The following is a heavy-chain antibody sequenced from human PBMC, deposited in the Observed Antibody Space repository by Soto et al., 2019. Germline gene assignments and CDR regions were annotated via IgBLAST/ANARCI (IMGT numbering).Heavy chain of an antibody. D-gene: IGHD6-13*01. CDR2: ISYDGSNK. CDR1: GFTFSSYG. V-gene: IGHV3-30*18. J-gene: IGHJ6*02. Sequence: QVQLVESGGGVVQPGRSLRLSCAASGFTFSSYGMHWVRQAPGKGLEWVAVISYDGSNKYYADSVKGRFTSSRDNSKNTLYLQMNSLRAEDTAVYYCAKDHSSWSHYYGMDVWGQGTTVTVSS. CDR3: AKDHSSWSHYYGMDV.